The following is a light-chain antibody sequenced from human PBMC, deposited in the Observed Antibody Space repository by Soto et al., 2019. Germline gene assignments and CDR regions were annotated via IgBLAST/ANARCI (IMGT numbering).Light chain of an antibody. Sequence: QSALTQPRSVSGSPGQSVTISCTGTSSDVGGYNYVSWYQQHPGKAPKLMIYDVSKRPSGVPDRFSGSKSGNTASLTISGLQAEDEADYYCCSYAGSYYGFGPGTKLTVL. J-gene: IGLJ1*01. V-gene: IGLV2-11*01. CDR1: SSDVGGYNY. CDR2: DVS. CDR3: CSYAGSYYG.